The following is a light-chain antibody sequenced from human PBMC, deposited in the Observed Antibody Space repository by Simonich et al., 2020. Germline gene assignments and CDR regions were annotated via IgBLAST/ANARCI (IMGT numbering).Light chain of an antibody. J-gene: IGKJ1*01. Sequence: DIVMTQSPDSLAVSLGERATINCKSSQSVLYSSNNKNYLAWSQQKPGQPPKLLLYWASTRESGVPDRFRGSGSGTDFTLTISSLQAEDVAVYYCQQYYSTPRTFGQGTKVEIK. CDR1: QSVLYSSNNKNY. V-gene: IGKV4-1*01. CDR3: QQYYSTPRT. CDR2: WAS.